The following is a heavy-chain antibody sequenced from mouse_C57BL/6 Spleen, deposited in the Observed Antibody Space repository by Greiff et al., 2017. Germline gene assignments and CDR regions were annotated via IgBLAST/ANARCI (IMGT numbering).Heavy chain of an antibody. CDR1: GYTFTSYW. CDR2: IDPSDSYT. J-gene: IGHJ4*01. CDR3: ARRGDPLIPCRYAMDY. V-gene: IGHV1-69*01. D-gene: IGHD2-13*01. Sequence: QVQLQQPGAELVMPGASVKLSCKASGYTFTSYWMHWVKQRPGQGLEWIGEIDPSDSYTNYNQKFKGKSTLTVDKSSSTAYMQLSSLTSEDSAVYYGARRGDPLIPCRYAMDYWGQGTSVTVSS.